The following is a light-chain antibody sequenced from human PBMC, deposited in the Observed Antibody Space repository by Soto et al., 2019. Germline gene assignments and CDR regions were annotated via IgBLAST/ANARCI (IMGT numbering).Light chain of an antibody. CDR1: SGTIASHY. CDR2: EDD. Sequence: NFMLTQPHSVSESPGKTVTISCTRTSGTIASHYVQWYQQRPGSAPTTVIYEDDLRPSGVPDRFSGSIDRSSNSASLTISGLRTEDEADYYCQSFASCTQVFGGGTKLTVL. J-gene: IGLJ2*01. CDR3: QSFASCTQV. V-gene: IGLV6-57*04.